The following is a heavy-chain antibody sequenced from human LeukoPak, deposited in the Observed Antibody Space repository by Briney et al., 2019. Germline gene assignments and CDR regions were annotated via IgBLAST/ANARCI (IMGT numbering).Heavy chain of an antibody. CDR2: IYSGGNI. CDR3: ARDAGNSGYGCDL. V-gene: IGHV3-53*01. D-gene: IGHD5-12*01. CDR1: GFTVSSTY. J-gene: IGHJ5*02. Sequence: GGSLRLSCAASGFTVSSTYMSWVRQAPGKGLEWVSVIYSGGNIYHIESVKGRFTISRDNARNSLYLQMNSLRAEDTAMYYCARDAGNSGYGCDLWGQGTLVTVSS.